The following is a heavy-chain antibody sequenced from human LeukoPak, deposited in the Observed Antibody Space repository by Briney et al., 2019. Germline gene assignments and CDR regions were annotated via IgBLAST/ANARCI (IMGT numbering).Heavy chain of an antibody. CDR1: EFSVGSNY. D-gene: IGHD1-1*01. V-gene: IGHV3-21*01. CDR2: ISSSSSYI. Sequence: GGSLRLSCAASEFSVGSNYMTWVRQAPGKGLEWVSSISSSSSYIYYADSVKGRFTISRDNAKNSLYLQMNSLRAEGTAVYHCARDRLLEDRDYSYYYYMDVWGKGTTVTVSS. CDR3: ARDRLLEDRDYSYYYYMDV. J-gene: IGHJ6*03.